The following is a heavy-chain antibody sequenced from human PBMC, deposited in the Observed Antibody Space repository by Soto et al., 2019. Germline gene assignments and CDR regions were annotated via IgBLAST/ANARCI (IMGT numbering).Heavy chain of an antibody. CDR1: GFTFSTYD. CDR2: IWYDGSNK. Sequence: QVQLVESGGGVVQPGRSLRLSCAASGFTFSTYDMHWVRQAPGKGLEWVAVIWYDGSNKYYADSVKGRFTISRDNSKNTLYLQMNSLRAEDTAVYYCARGLIGLFYGLSEHDYWGQGTLVTVSS. D-gene: IGHD3-9*01. CDR3: ARGLIGLFYGLSEHDY. V-gene: IGHV3-33*01. J-gene: IGHJ4*02.